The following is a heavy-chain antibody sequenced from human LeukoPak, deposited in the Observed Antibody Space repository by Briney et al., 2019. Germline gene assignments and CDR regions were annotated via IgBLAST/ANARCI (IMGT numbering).Heavy chain of an antibody. CDR2: IIPIFGTA. CDR1: GGTFSSYA. V-gene: IGHV1-69*13. CDR3: ARHFYGSGTYYHFDY. D-gene: IGHD3-10*01. Sequence: SVKVSCKASGGTFSSYAISWVRQAPGQGLEWMGGIIPIFGTANYAQKFQGRVTITADESTSTAYMELRSLRSDDTAVYYCARHFYGSGTYYHFDYWGQGTLVTVSS. J-gene: IGHJ4*02.